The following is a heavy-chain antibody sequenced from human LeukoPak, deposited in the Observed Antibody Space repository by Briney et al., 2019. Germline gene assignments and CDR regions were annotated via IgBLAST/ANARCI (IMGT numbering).Heavy chain of an antibody. CDR1: GFTFSSYA. D-gene: IGHD4-17*01. V-gene: IGHV3-23*01. CDR2: IRGSGGST. J-gene: IGHJ4*02. Sequence: GGSLRLACAASGFTFSSYAMSWVRQAPGKGLEWVSAIRGSGGSTYYADSVKGRFTISRDNSKNTLYLQMNSLRAEDTAVYYCVKESSYGDYGGRLQFDYWGQGTLVTVSS. CDR3: VKESSYGDYGGRLQFDY.